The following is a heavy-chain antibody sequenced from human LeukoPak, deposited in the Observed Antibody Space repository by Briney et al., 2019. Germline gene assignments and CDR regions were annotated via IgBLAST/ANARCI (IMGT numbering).Heavy chain of an antibody. CDR2: ISAYNGNT. J-gene: IGHJ1*01. CDR3: AKDNSPYSNSWVQFFQH. V-gene: IGHV1-18*01. CDR1: GYTFTSYG. Sequence: GAAVKDSCKASGYTFTSYGISWVRQAPGQGLEWMGWISAYNGNTNYAQKLHGRVNITTDTSTSTAYMELRGLRSDDTAVYYCAKDNSPYSNSWVQFFQHWGQGTTVSVSS. D-gene: IGHD6-13*01.